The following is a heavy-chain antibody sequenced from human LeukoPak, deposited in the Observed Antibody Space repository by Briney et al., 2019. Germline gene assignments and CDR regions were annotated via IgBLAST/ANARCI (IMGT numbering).Heavy chain of an antibody. Sequence: GGSLRLSCAASGFTFSSYWMSWVRQAPGKGLERVANIKQDGSEKYYVDSVKGRFTISRDNAKNSLYLQMNSLRAGDTAVYYCARGLSGYSYGYEDYWGQGTLVTVSS. CDR1: GFTFSSYW. CDR2: IKQDGSEK. D-gene: IGHD5-18*01. J-gene: IGHJ4*02. CDR3: ARGLSGYSYGYEDY. V-gene: IGHV3-7*01.